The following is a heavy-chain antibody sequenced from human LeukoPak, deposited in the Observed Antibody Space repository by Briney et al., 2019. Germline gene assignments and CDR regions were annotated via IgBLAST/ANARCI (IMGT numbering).Heavy chain of an antibody. D-gene: IGHD2-2*01. Sequence: PGRSLRLSCAASGFTFSSYAMHWVRQAPGKGLEWGAVISYDGSNKYYADSVKGRFTIYRDNSKNTLYLQMNSLRAEDTAVYYCARTQLLGPYYYYYGMDVWGQGTTVTVSS. V-gene: IGHV3-30*04. CDR3: ARTQLLGPYYYYYGMDV. J-gene: IGHJ6*02. CDR1: GFTFSSYA. CDR2: ISYDGSNK.